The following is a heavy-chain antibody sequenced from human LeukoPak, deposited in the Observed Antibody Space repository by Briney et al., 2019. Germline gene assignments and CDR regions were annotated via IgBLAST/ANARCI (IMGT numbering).Heavy chain of an antibody. Sequence: GASVKVSCKASGYTFTGYYIHWVRQAPGQGLEWMGWINPNSGGTNYAQKFQGRVTITRDTSASTAYMELSSLRSEDMAVYYCARGSNYYDSSGFTFDYWGRGTLVTVSS. D-gene: IGHD3-22*01. CDR3: ARGSNYYDSSGFTFDY. V-gene: IGHV1-2*02. CDR2: INPNSGGT. J-gene: IGHJ4*02. CDR1: GYTFTGYY.